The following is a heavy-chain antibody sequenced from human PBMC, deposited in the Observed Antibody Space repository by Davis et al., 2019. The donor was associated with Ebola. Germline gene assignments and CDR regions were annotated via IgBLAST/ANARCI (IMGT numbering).Heavy chain of an antibody. D-gene: IGHD3-16*01. Sequence: PSETLSLTCAISGNSVSWNSGAWNWIRQSPSSGLARLGRTYYSSKWFNDYAVSVKSRITINPDTSNNHFSLHLSSVTPEDAAVYYCVRGWGRSGLDLWGQGTTVTVSS. CDR2: TYYSSKWFN. CDR3: VRGWGRSGLDL. CDR1: GNSVSWNSGA. V-gene: IGHV6-1*01. J-gene: IGHJ6*02.